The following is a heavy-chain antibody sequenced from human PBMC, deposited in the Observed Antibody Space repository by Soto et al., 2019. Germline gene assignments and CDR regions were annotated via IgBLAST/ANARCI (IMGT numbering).Heavy chain of an antibody. J-gene: IGHJ6*02. V-gene: IGHV4-39*01. CDR3: ARHLTYCSAGSCYSDFPYYGMDV. D-gene: IGHD2-15*01. Sequence: SETLSLTCTVSGGSISSSSYYWGCIRHPPGKGLEWIGSIFYSGSTYYNPSLKSRVTISVDTSKNQFSLKLSSVTAADTAVYYCARHLTYCSAGSCYSDFPYYGMDVWGQGTTVT. CDR2: IFYSGST. CDR1: GGSISSSSYY.